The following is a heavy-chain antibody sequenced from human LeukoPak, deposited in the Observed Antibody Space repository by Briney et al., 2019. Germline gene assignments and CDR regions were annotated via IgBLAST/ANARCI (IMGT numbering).Heavy chain of an antibody. J-gene: IGHJ4*02. D-gene: IGHD3-22*01. CDR2: FYNSGST. CDR1: GGSISRTNYY. V-gene: IGHV4-39*07. CDR3: ARDLGLRQYDSSGYFDY. Sequence: KPSETLSLTCTVSGGSISRTNYYWGWIRQPPGKGLEWIGSFYNSGSTYYNPSLKSRVTISVDTSKNQFSLKLSSVTAADTAVYYCARDLGLRQYDSSGYFDYWGQGILVTVSS.